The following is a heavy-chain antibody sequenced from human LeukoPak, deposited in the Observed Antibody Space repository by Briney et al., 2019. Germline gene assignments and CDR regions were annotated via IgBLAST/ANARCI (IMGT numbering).Heavy chain of an antibody. Sequence: SGPTLVKPTQTLTPTCTFSGFSLSTSGVGVGWIRQPPGKALEWLALIYWGDDKRYSPSLKSRLTITKDTSKNQVVLTMTNVDPVDTATYYCAHADTAMVHIDYWGQGTLVTVSS. CDR2: IYWGDDK. V-gene: IGHV2-5*02. CDR3: AHADTAMVHIDY. CDR1: GFSLSTSGVG. D-gene: IGHD5-18*01. J-gene: IGHJ4*02.